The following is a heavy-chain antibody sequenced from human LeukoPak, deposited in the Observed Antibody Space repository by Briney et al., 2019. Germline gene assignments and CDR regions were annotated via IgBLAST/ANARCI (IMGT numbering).Heavy chain of an antibody. CDR1: GGSISSSNW. V-gene: IGHV4-4*02. CDR3: ARQTGVAVATFYFDD. CDR2: IYHSGST. Sequence: SETLSLTCAVSGGSISSSNWWSWVRQPPGKGLEWIGEIYHSGSTNYNPSLKSRVTISVDKSKNQFSLKLSSVTAADTAVYYCARQTGVAVATFYFDDWGQGTQVTVSS. D-gene: IGHD2-15*01. J-gene: IGHJ4*02.